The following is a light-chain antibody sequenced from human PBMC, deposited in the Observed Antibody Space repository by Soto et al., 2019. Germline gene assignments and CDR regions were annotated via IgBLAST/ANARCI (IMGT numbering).Light chain of an antibody. Sequence: QPVLTQPPSASGTPGQKVFISCSGSSSNIGGTNYAYWYQQLPGAAPKLLMHSNNLRPSGVPERISGSKFGTAASLAISGLRSEDEAVYYCASWDDRLGAVIFGGGTKLTV. CDR2: SNN. J-gene: IGLJ2*01. CDR1: SSNIGGTNY. V-gene: IGLV1-47*02. CDR3: ASWDDRLGAVI.